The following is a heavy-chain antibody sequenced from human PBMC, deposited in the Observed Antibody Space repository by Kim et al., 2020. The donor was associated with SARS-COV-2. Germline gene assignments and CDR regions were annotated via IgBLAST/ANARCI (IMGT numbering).Heavy chain of an antibody. J-gene: IGHJ6*01. CDR1: KFTVSSYD. V-gene: IGHV3-21*01. Sequence: GGSLRLSCAASKFTVSSYDMNWVRQAPGKGLEWVSVICSNGSGIYYDDAVEGRITICSDNTKNSLYLLMNSLRAENTAVYYCARDFTDTRDAWGQGTTVT. CDR3: ARDFTDTRDA. CDR2: ICSNGSGI. D-gene: IGHD3-16*01.